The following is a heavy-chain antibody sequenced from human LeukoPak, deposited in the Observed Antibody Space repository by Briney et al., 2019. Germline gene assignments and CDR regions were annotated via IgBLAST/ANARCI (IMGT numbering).Heavy chain of an antibody. CDR3: ARRTNYLAFDY. CDR1: GFTFGDYA. D-gene: IGHD4/OR15-4a*01. CDR2: IRGSGGST. J-gene: IGHJ4*02. V-gene: IGHV3-23*01. Sequence: GGSLRLSCTASGFTFGDYAMSWVRQAPGKGLEWVSAIRGSGGSTYYADSVKGRFTISRDNAKNSLYLQMNSLRAEDTAVYSCARRTNYLAFDYWGQGTLVTVSS.